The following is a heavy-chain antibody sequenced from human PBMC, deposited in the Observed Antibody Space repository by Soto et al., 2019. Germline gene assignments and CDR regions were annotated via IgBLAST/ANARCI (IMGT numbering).Heavy chain of an antibody. CDR2: ISAYNGNT. CDR1: GYTFTTYG. V-gene: IGHV1-18*01. CDR3: ARHHSSGWYFDAFDI. Sequence: QVQLVQSGAEVKKPGASVKVSCKASGYTFTTYGITWVRQAPGQGLEWMGWISAYNGNTNYAQKLQGRVTMTTDTSTSTAYMELRSLISDDTAVYYCARHHSSGWYFDAFDIWGQGTMVTVSS. D-gene: IGHD6-19*01. J-gene: IGHJ3*02.